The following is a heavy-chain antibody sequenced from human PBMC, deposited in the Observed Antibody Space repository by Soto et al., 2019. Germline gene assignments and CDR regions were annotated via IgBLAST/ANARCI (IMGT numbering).Heavy chain of an antibody. V-gene: IGHV3-30-3*01. CDR1: GFTFSNYA. J-gene: IGHJ4*02. Sequence: PGGSLRLSCAASGFTFSNYAIHWVRQAPGKGLEWVALISFDGSDSYYADSMKGRFTISRDNSKNTLYLQMNSLRAEDTAVYYCARDGYCSRGSCYNFDYWGQGTLVTVSS. D-gene: IGHD2-15*01. CDR2: ISFDGSDS. CDR3: ARDGYCSRGSCYNFDY.